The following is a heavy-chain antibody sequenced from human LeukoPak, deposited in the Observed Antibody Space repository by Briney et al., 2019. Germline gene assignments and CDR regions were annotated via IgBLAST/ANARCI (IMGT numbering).Heavy chain of an antibody. V-gene: IGHV4-30-4*01. D-gene: IGHD6-19*01. Sequence: SETLSLTCTVSGGSISSGDYYWSWIRQPPGKGLEWIGYIYHSGSTYYNPSLKSRVTISVDRSKNQFSLKLSSVTAADTAVYYCARAISGWSSPFDYWGQGTLVTVSS. CDR2: IYHSGST. CDR3: ARAISGWSSPFDY. J-gene: IGHJ4*02. CDR1: GGSISSGDYY.